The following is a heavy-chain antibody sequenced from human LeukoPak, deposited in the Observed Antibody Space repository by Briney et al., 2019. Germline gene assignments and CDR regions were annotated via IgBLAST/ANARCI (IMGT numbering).Heavy chain of an antibody. CDR3: ARARSEYCSSTSCQLKRFHYYYYGMDV. J-gene: IGHJ6*02. CDR2: IYYSGST. Sequence: NTSETLSLTCTVSGGSISSYYWSWIRQPPVKGLEWIGYIYYSGSTNYNPSLKSRVTISVDTSKNQFSLKLSSVTAADTAVYYCARARSEYCSSTSCQLKRFHYYYYGMDVWGQGTTVTVSS. CDR1: GGSISSYY. V-gene: IGHV4-59*12. D-gene: IGHD2-2*01.